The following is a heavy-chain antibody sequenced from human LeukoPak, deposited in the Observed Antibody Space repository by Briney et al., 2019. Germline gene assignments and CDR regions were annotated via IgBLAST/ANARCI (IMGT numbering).Heavy chain of an antibody. CDR1: GFTFSTYC. CDR3: VRDFRSADY. CDR2: ICPDGTVT. V-gene: IGHV3-74*01. Sequence: GGSLRLSCAASGFTFSTYCMHWVRQAPGKGPMWVSRICPDGTVTNYADSVKARFSISRDNARNTVYLQMNSLRAEDTAVYYCVRDFRSADYWGQGALVTVSS. J-gene: IGHJ4*02.